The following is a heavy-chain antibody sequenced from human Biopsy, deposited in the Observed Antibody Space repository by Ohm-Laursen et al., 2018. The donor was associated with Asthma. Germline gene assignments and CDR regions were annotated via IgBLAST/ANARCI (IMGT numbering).Heavy chain of an antibody. Sequence: GTLSLTCTVSGGSMSSSSYYWGWIRQPPGKGLEWMGSISYTGGAYHNPSLKSRVTISVDTSKNHFSLKLSSVTAADTAIYYCARERMFFYDSSGYGAFDIWGQGTLVTVSS. CDR3: ARERMFFYDSSGYGAFDI. J-gene: IGHJ3*02. CDR2: ISYTGGA. V-gene: IGHV4-39*02. D-gene: IGHD3-22*01. CDR1: GGSMSSSSYY.